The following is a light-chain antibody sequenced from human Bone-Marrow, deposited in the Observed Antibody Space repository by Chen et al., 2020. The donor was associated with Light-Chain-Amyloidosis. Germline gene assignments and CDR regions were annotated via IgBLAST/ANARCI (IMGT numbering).Light chain of an antibody. CDR3: QVWDRSSDRPV. J-gene: IGLJ3*02. V-gene: IGLV3-21*02. CDR2: DYS. Sequence: SYVLTQPSSVSVAPGQTATIAFWGNNIGSTSVHWYQQTPGQSPLLVVYDYSDRPSGIPERCSGSNSGNTATLTISRVEAGDEADYYCQVWDRSSDRPVFGGGTKLTVL. CDR1: NIGSTS.